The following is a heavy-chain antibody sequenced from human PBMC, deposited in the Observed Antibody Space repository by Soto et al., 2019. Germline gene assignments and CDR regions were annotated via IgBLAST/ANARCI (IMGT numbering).Heavy chain of an antibody. Sequence: GASVKVSCKASGFTFSSSALQWVRQARGQRLEWIGWIVVGSGNTNYAQKFQERVTITRDMSISTAYMELSSLRSEDTAVYYCARGRRWATIFYYYYYMDVWGKGTTVTVSS. V-gene: IGHV1-58*01. CDR3: ARGRRWATIFYYYYYMDV. J-gene: IGHJ6*03. CDR1: GFTFSSSA. CDR2: IVVGSGNT. D-gene: IGHD5-12*01.